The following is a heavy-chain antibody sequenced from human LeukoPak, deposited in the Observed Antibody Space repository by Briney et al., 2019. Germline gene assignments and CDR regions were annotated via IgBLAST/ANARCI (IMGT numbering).Heavy chain of an antibody. CDR3: ASGGSGYSPDDY. CDR1: GGSISSYY. CDR2: IYTSGST. Sequence: SETLSLTCTVSGGSISSYYWSWLRQPPGKGLEWIGYIYTSGSTNYNPSLKSRVTISVDTSKNQFSLKLSSVTAADTAVYYCASGGSGYSPDDYWGQGTLVTVSS. V-gene: IGHV4-4*09. J-gene: IGHJ4*02. D-gene: IGHD3-22*01.